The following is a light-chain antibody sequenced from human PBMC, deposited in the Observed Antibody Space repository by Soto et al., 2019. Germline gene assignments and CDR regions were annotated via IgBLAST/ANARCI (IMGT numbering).Light chain of an antibody. CDR1: QSISSW. V-gene: IGKV1-5*03. CDR2: KAS. J-gene: IGKJ1*01. Sequence: DIQVTQSPSTLSASVGDRVTITCRASQSISSWLAWYQQKPWKAPKALIYKASSLESGVPSRFSGSESGTEFTLTISSLQPDDFATYYCQQYNTFPWTFGQGTKVEVK. CDR3: QQYNTFPWT.